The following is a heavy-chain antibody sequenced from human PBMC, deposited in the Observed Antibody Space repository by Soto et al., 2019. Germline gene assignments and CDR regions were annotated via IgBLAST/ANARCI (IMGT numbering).Heavy chain of an antibody. CDR1: GFTFTSSA. V-gene: IGHV1-58*01. Sequence: GASVKVSCKASGFTFTSSAVQWVRQARGQRLEWIGWIVVGSGNTNYAQKFQERVTITRDMSTSTAYMELSSLRSEDTAVYYCAADGGSSGCPCDYWGQGTLVTVSS. D-gene: IGHD6-19*01. CDR2: IVVGSGNT. J-gene: IGHJ4*02. CDR3: AADGGSSGCPCDY.